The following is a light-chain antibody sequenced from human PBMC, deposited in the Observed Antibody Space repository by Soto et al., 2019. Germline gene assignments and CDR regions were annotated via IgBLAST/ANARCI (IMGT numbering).Light chain of an antibody. CDR1: QGIRND. V-gene: IGKV1-6*01. J-gene: IGKJ4*01. CDR3: LQDYSYPLT. CDR2: AAS. Sequence: AIQMTQSPSSLSASVGDRITITCRASQGIRNDLSWYQQKSGKAPKLLIFAASSLQSGVPSRFSGSGSGTDFTLPISSLQPEDFATYYCLQDYSYPLTFGGGTKVEIK.